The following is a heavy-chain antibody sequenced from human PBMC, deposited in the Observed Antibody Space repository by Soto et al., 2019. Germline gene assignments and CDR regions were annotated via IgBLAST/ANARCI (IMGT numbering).Heavy chain of an antibody. J-gene: IGHJ5*02. D-gene: IGHD2-2*01. V-gene: IGHV4-39*01. CDR3: ARQRLEYQLLFWFDP. CDR1: CGSCSSSSYY. CDR2: IYYSGST. Sequence: SETLSLTCPVACGSCSSSSYYCSCIRQPPGKGLEWIGSIYYSGSTYYNPSLKSRVTISVDTSKNQFSLKLSSVTAADTAVYYCARQRLEYQLLFWFDPWGQGTLVTVSS.